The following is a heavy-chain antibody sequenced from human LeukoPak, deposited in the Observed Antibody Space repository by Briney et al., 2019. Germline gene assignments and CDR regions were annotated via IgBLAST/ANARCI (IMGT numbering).Heavy chain of an antibody. CDR2: INSSSSYI. Sequence: GGSLRLSCAASGFTFSCYSMNWVRQAPGKGLEWVSSINSSSSYIYYADSVKGRFTISRDNAKNSLYLQMNSLRAEDTAVYYCARVAGDILTGYYPDYWGQGTLVTVSS. V-gene: IGHV3-21*01. CDR3: ARVAGDILTGYYPDY. D-gene: IGHD3-9*01. CDR1: GFTFSCYS. J-gene: IGHJ4*02.